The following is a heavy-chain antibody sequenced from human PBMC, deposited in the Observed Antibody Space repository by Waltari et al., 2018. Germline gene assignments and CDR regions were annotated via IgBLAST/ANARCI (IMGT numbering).Heavy chain of an antibody. CDR2: INYDGSQK. Sequence: EVQLVESGGGLVQPGGYLRLSSGASGFTFSRYWMSWVRQTPGKGLEWVANINYDGSQKYYVDSVKGRFTISRDNARNSVYLQMNSLRVEDTAVYYCAKSRGFGYWGQGTLITVSS. D-gene: IGHD3-16*01. CDR1: GFTFSRYW. J-gene: IGHJ4*02. V-gene: IGHV3-7*01. CDR3: AKSRGFGY.